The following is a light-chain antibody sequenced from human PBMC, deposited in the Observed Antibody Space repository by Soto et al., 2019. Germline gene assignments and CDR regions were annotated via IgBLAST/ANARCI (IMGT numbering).Light chain of an antibody. CDR3: QHYNSYSEA. V-gene: IGKV1-5*01. CDR2: DAS. Sequence: GDRVAITCRASQRISGGLAWYQQKPGKAPKVLIYDASILESGVPSRFSGSGSGTEFTLTISSLQPDDFATYYCQHYNSYSEAFGQGTKVDIK. J-gene: IGKJ1*01. CDR1: QRISGG.